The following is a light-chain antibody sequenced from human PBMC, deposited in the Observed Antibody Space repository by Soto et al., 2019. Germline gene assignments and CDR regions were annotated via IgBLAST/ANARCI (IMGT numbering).Light chain of an antibody. J-gene: IGKJ5*01. Sequence: DIQMTQSPSSLSASVGDRVTITCQASQDINKNLIWYQQKPGKAPKLLIYDESDLETGVPSRFSGSGSWTGFTFTISSLQPEDFETYYCQQYESLPLTFGQGTRLEIK. CDR3: QQYESLPLT. CDR2: DES. V-gene: IGKV1-33*01. CDR1: QDINKN.